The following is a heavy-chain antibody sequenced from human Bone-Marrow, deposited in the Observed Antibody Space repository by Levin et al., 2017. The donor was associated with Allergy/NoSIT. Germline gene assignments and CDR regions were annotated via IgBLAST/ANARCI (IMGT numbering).Heavy chain of an antibody. D-gene: IGHD2-15*01. J-gene: IGHJ4*02. CDR2: ISDSGGST. CDR1: GFTLSDSA. V-gene: IGHV3-23*01. Sequence: GEFLKISCAGSGFTLSDSAMNWVRQAPGEGLVWVSGISDSGGSTYYADSVKGRFTISRDISTNTVFLQMNSLSAEDTALYYCARGSYCNGGTCYSRLGYWGQGTLVAVSS. CDR3: ARGSYCNGGTCYSRLGY.